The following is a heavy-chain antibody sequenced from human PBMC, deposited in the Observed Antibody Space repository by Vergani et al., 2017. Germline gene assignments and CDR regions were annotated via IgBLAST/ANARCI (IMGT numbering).Heavy chain of an antibody. V-gene: IGHV3-30*18. CDR3: AKDVLGTTDY. CDR1: GFTFSSYG. J-gene: IGHJ4*02. CDR2: ISYDGSNK. Sequence: QVQLVESGGGVVQPGGSLRLSCAASGFTFSSYGMHWVRQAPGKGLEWVAVISYDGSNKYYADSVKGRFTISRDNSKNTLYLQMNSLRAEDTAVYYCAKDVLGTTDYWGQGTLVTVSS. D-gene: IGHD1-1*01.